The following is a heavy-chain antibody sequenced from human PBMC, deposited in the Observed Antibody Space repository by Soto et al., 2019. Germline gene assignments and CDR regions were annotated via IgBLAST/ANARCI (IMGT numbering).Heavy chain of an antibody. CDR2: MNPNSGNT. CDR1: GYTFTSYD. Sequence: QVQLVQSGAEVKKPGASVKVSCKASGYTFTSYDINWVRQATGQGLEWMGWMNPNSGNTSYAQKFQGRVTITRNTSINTAYMQLRGLRSKDTAVYDVAREYSNAPGWRNWFYSWGQGTLVTVSS. J-gene: IGHJ5*01. D-gene: IGHD6-6*01. V-gene: IGHV1-8*01. CDR3: AREYSNAPGWRNWFYS.